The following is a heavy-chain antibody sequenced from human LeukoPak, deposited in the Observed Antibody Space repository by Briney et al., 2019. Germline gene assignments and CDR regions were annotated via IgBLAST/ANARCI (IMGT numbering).Heavy chain of an antibody. CDR2: MNPNSGNT. V-gene: IGHV1-8*03. CDR3: ARGCGSSSACGS. CDR1: GYTFTSYD. D-gene: IGHD6-6*01. J-gene: IGHJ5*02. Sequence: ASVKVSCKASGYTFTSYDINWVRQATGQGLEWMRWMNPNSGNTGYAQKFQGRVTITRNTSISTAYMELSSLRSEDTAVYYCARGCGSSSACGSWGQGTLVTVSS.